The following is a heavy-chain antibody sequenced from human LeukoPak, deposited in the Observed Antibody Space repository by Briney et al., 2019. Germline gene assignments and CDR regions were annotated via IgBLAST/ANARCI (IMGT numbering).Heavy chain of an antibody. Sequence: SETLSLTCTVSGGSVTRYYWSWIRQCPGKGLEWSGYIDDRRNSNHNPCLKSRVTLSLDTSKKQFSLTLTSVTAADTAVYYCARSLRQGHGLTVTTGSPPYYYITDVWGQGTTVTVSS. CDR2: IDDRRNS. V-gene: IGHV4-59*02. J-gene: IGHJ6*02. D-gene: IGHD4-11*01. CDR3: ARSLRQGHGLTVTTGSPPYYYITDV. CDR1: GGSVTRYY.